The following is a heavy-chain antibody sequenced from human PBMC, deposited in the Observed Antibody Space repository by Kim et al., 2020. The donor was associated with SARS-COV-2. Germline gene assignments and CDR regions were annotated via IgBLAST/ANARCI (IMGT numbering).Heavy chain of an antibody. CDR1: GFTFNSYG. D-gene: IGHD2-2*01. CDR2: IWYDGSNK. V-gene: IGHV3-33*01. Sequence: GGSLRLSCAASGFTFNSYGMHWVRQAPGKGLEWVAVIWYDGSNKYYADSVKGRFTISRDNSKNTLYLQMNSLRAEDTAVYYCARQLGYCSSTSCFGFDYWGQGTLVTVSS. J-gene: IGHJ4*02. CDR3: ARQLGYCSSTSCFGFDY.